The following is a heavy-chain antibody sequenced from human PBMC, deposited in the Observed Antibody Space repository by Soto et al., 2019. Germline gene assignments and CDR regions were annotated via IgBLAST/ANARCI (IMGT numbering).Heavy chain of an antibody. D-gene: IGHD2-2*01. V-gene: IGHV4-30-4*02. CDR2: IYYSGST. CDR3: EGYCSSAACPEDHFFALEV. J-gene: IGHJ6*02. CDR1: GGSISSGDSY. Sequence: SVTLSLPCTVSGGSISSGDSYWSWIGQPPGKGLEWIGYIYYSGSTTYTPSLKGRGTISVDTSKKHVSLKLSSVTAADTSSYFCEGYCSSAACPEDHFFALEVWGQGTTVTVSS.